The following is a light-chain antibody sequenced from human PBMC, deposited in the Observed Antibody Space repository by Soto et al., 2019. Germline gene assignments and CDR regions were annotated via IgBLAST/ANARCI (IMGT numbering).Light chain of an antibody. CDR3: SSYTSTSALV. J-gene: IGLJ2*01. CDR2: EVS. Sequence: QSALTHPASVSGSPWQSITISCTGTSSDVGGYNYVSWYQQHPGKAPKLIIFEVSDRPSGISNRFAGSKSGNMASLTISGLQSEDEADYFCSSYTSTSALVFGGGTKVTVL. CDR1: SSDVGGYNY. V-gene: IGLV2-14*01.